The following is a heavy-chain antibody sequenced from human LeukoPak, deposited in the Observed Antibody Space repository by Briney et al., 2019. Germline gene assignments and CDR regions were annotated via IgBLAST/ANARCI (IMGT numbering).Heavy chain of an antibody. D-gene: IGHD6-19*01. CDR1: GFTFDDYA. Sequence: GGSLSLSCAASGFTFDDYAMHWVRQAPGKGLEWVSGISWNSGSIGYADSVKGRFTISRDNAKNSLYLQMNSLRAEDTALYYCAKGPSGWSYFDYWGQGTLVTVSS. V-gene: IGHV3-9*01. CDR3: AKGPSGWSYFDY. J-gene: IGHJ4*02. CDR2: ISWNSGSI.